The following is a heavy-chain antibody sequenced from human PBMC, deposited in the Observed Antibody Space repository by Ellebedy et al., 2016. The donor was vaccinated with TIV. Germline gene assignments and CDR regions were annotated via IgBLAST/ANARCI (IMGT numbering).Heavy chain of an antibody. V-gene: IGHV6-1*01. CDR2: TYYRSKWYN. J-gene: IGHJ6*02. Sequence: SQTLSLTCVISGDSVSSHSVAWNWIRQSPSRGLEWLGRTYYRSKWYNDYAESVKSRISINPDTSKNQFSLQLNSVTPEDTAVYYCARVGSGGRSMDVWGQGTAVTVSS. D-gene: IGHD2-15*01. CDR1: GDSVSSHSVA. CDR3: ARVGSGGRSMDV.